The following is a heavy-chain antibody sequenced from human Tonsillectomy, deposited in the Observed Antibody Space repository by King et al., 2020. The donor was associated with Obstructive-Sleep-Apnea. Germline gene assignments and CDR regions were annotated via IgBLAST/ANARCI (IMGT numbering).Heavy chain of an antibody. CDR3: ARDSSYTATFDY. CDR1: GFTFSSYS. CDR2: ISSSSSYI. V-gene: IGHV3-21*01. J-gene: IGHJ4*02. Sequence: VQLVESGGGLVKPGGSLRLSCAASGFTFSSYSMNWVRQAPGKGLEWVSSISSSSSYIYYADSVKGRFTIPRDNAKNSLYLQMNSLRAEDTAVYYCARDSSYTATFDYWGQGTLVTVSS. D-gene: IGHD5-18*01.